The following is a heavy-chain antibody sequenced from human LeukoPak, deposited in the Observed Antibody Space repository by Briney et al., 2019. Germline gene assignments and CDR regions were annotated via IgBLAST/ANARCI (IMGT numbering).Heavy chain of an antibody. CDR1: GYTFSSYG. J-gene: IGHJ4*02. V-gene: IGHV1-18*01. CDR3: ARETASGYLGYDF. Sequence: ASVKVSCKTSGYTFSSYGITWVRQAPGQGLEWMGWISAYGDTKLARNPQARVTVTIDTSTTTAYMELRSLSSDDTAVYFYARETASGYLGYDFWGQGTVITVSS. D-gene: IGHD3-3*01. CDR2: ISAYGDT.